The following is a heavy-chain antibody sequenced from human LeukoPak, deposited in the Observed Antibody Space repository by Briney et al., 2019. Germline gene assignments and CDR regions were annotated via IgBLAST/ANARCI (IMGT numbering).Heavy chain of an antibody. Sequence: PGGSLRLSCAASGFTFCSYAMHWVRRAPGKGREGGAIISYDGSHEYYSDSVKCRFTISRDNSKNTLFLHMNSLTAEDTAVYYCARYYSGSSARWFDPWGQGTPFTVSS. CDR2: ISYDGSHE. J-gene: IGHJ5*02. CDR1: GFTFCSYA. D-gene: IGHD1-26*01. V-gene: IGHV3-30-3*01. CDR3: ARYYSGSSARWFDP.